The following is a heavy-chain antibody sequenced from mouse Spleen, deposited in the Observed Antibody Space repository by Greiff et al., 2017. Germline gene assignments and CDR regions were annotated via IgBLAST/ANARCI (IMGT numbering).Heavy chain of an antibody. Sequence: QVTLKESGPGILQSSQTLSLTCSFSGFSLSTSGMGVSWIRQPSGKGLEWLAHIYWDDDKRYNPSLKSRLTISKDTSRNQVFLKITSVDTADTATYYCARHYYDGSYGYYYAMDYWGQGTSVTVSS. CDR1: GFSLSTSGMG. V-gene: IGHV8-12*01. D-gene: IGHD1-1*01. CDR2: IYWDDDK. J-gene: IGHJ4*01. CDR3: ARHYYDGSYGYYYAMDY.